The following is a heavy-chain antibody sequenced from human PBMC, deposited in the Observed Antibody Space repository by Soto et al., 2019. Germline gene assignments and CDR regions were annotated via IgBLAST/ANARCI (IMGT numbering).Heavy chain of an antibody. Sequence: EVHLVESGGGLVKPGGSLRLSCAASGFSFISYSMNWVRQAPGKGLEWVSSINEDSSYIYYAHSLRGRFTISRDNAKDSLYLQMNSLRAEDTAVYYCVRDFGWYFRSGYMYVWGDGATGTVSS. CDR1: GFSFISYS. CDR2: INEDSSYI. J-gene: IGHJ6*03. D-gene: IGHD3-3*01. CDR3: VRDFGWYFRSGYMYV. V-gene: IGHV3-21*01.